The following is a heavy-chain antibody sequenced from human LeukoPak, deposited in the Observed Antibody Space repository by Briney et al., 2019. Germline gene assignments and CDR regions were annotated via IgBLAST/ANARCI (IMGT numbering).Heavy chain of an antibody. D-gene: IGHD6-13*01. V-gene: IGHV3-23*01. CDR1: GFTFSNYA. J-gene: IGHJ4*02. CDR2: IGDTGVST. Sequence: GGSLRLSCAASGFTFSNYAMSWVRQAPGKGLEWVSGIGDTGVSTYYTDSVKGRFTISRDKSKNTLYLQVNSLRTEDTAVYYCAKGAIAAAGMGGYFDYWGQGTLVTVSS. CDR3: AKGAIAAAGMGGYFDY.